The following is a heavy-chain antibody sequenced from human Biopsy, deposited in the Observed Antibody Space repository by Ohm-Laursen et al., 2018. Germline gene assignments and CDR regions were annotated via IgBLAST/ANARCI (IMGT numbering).Heavy chain of an antibody. D-gene: IGHD5-12*01. CDR3: VRQGGYFQN. V-gene: IGHV4-61*01. J-gene: IGHJ1*01. CDR1: GGSVGSGTFH. CDR2: VYYTGNT. Sequence: SDTLSLTCSVSGGSVGSGTFHWGWIRQPPGKGLEWIGHVYYTGNTNYNPPLKSRVTISMDMSKNQFSLRLSSVTAADTAVYYCVRQGGYFQNWGPGSQVAVSS.